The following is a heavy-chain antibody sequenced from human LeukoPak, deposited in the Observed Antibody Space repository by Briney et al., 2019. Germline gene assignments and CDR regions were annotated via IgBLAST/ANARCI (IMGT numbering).Heavy chain of an antibody. Sequence: GGSLRLSCAASGFTVSSNYMSWVRQSPGKGLEWVSVIYSGGSTYYADSLKGRFTISRDNSKNMLYLQMNSLRDEETAVYYCASHGYSGYDFVFRANDAFDIWGQGTMVTVSS. J-gene: IGHJ3*02. V-gene: IGHV3-53*01. D-gene: IGHD5-12*01. CDR3: ASHGYSGYDFVFRANDAFDI. CDR1: GFTVSSNY. CDR2: IYSGGST.